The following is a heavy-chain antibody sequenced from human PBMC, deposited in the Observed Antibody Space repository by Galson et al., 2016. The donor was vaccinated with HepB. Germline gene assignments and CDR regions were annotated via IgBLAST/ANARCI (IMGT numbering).Heavy chain of an antibody. CDR1: GGTFNTFN. Sequence: SVKVSCKASGGTFNTFNINWVRQAPGQGLDWMGRIIPFLGATNYAQMFQGRVTFTVDRSTDTAYMELTSLTSDDTAVYFCARDAMVQGLKPFVYFDGWGQGTRVTVSS. CDR3: ARDAMVQGLKPFVYFDG. V-gene: IGHV1-69*08. CDR2: IIPFLGAT. D-gene: IGHD3-10*01. J-gene: IGHJ4*02.